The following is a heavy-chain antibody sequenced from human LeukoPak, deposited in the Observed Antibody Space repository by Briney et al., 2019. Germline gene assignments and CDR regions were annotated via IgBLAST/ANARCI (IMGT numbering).Heavy chain of an antibody. D-gene: IGHD3-3*01. CDR2: INADGSST. CDR3: AKGWSGYFRSPFDL. V-gene: IGHV3-74*01. CDR1: GFTFSSYW. J-gene: IGHJ3*01. Sequence: PGGSLRLSCAASGFTFSSYWMHWVRQAPGKGLVWVSRINADGSSTSYADSVKGRFTISRGNSKNMVYLQMNSLRAEDTAIYYCAKGWSGYFRSPFDLWGRGTMVTVSA.